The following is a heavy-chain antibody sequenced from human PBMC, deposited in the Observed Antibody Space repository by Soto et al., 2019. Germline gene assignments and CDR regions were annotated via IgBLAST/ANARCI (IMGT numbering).Heavy chain of an antibody. D-gene: IGHD6-6*01. Sequence: SVKVSCKASGYTFTSYGISWVRQAPGQGLEWMGWISAYNGNTNYAQKLQGRVTMTTDTSTSTAYMELRSLRSDDTAVYYCAVEGIAARPRNYYYYGRDVWGKGTRVTVPS. V-gene: IGHV1-18*01. CDR3: AVEGIAARPRNYYYYGRDV. CDR2: ISAYNGNT. CDR1: GYTFTSYG. J-gene: IGHJ6*04.